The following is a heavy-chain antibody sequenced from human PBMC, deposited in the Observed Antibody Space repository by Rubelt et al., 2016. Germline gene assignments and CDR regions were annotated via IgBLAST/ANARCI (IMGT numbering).Heavy chain of an antibody. V-gene: IGHV1-69*13. Sequence: QVQLVQSGAEVKKPGASVKVSCKASGYTFTSYGISWVRQAPGQGLEWMGGIIPIFGTANYAQKFQGRVTITGDESTSTAYMGLSSLGSEDTAVYYCAAPVVVVAARGLGAFDIWGQGTMVTVSS. CDR2: IIPIFGTA. CDR1: GYTFTSYG. D-gene: IGHD2-15*01. CDR3: AAPVVVVAARGLGAFDI. J-gene: IGHJ3*02.